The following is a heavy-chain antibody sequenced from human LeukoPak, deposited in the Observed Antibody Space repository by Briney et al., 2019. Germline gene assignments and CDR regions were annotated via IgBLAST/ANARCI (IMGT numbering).Heavy chain of an antibody. CDR3: ARGGSGSYEPIDY. CDR1: GFTFSSYS. J-gene: IGHJ4*02. Sequence: GGSLRLSCAASGFTFSSYSMNWVRQAPGKGLEWVSSISSSSSYIYYADSVKGRFTISRDNAKNSLYLQMNSLRAEDTAVYYCARGGSGSYEPIDYWGQGTLVTVSS. D-gene: IGHD3-10*01. V-gene: IGHV3-21*01. CDR2: ISSSSSYI.